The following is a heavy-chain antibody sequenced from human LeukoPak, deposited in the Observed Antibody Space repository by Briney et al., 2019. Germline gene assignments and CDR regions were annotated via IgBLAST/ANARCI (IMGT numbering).Heavy chain of an antibody. CDR3: AREGQQLKHFDY. CDR1: GNTFIGYW. D-gene: IGHD1-1*01. Sequence: ASVTVSCTASGNTFIGYWIHWVRQAPGQGLEWMGAINPRGDATIGAQKFQGRVTTTRDTSTSTVYIELSSLRSEDTAVYYCAREGQQLKHFDYWGQGTLVTVSS. V-gene: IGHV1-46*01. CDR2: INPRGDAT. J-gene: IGHJ4*02.